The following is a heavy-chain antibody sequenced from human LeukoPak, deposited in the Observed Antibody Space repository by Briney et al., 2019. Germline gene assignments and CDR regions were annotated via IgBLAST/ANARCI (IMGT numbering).Heavy chain of an antibody. CDR1: GGSISSGGYY. J-gene: IGHJ3*02. CDR2: IYYSGST. D-gene: IGHD3-9*01. CDR3: ASSGFFFEGDAFDI. V-gene: IGHV4-31*03. Sequence: SETLSLTCTVSGGSISSGGYYWSWIRQHPGKGLEWIGYIYYSGSTYYNPSLKSRVTISVDKSKNQFSLKLSSVTAADTAVYYCASSGFFFEGDAFDIWGQGTMVTVSS.